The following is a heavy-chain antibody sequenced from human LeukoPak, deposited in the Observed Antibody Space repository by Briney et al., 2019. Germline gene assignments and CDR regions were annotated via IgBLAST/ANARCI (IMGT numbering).Heavy chain of an antibody. Sequence: SETLSLTCTVSGGSMNDYHWSWIRQPPGKGLEWIGYIYYNGNTNHNPSLKSRVTISVDTSKYQFSLKLSSVTAADTAVYYCARARQGWFDPWGQGTLVTVSS. CDR2: IYYNGNT. V-gene: IGHV4-59*01. J-gene: IGHJ5*02. CDR1: GGSMNDYH. CDR3: ARARQGWFDP.